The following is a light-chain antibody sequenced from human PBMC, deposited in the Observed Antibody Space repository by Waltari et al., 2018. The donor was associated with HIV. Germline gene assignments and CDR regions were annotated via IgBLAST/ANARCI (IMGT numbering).Light chain of an antibody. Sequence: QSALTQPASVSGSPGQSITISCPGTSSDVGGYNYVSCYQQHPGKAPKLMIYEVSNRPSGVSNRFSGSKSGNTASLTISGLQAEDEADYYCSLYTSSSTVVFGGGTKLTVL. CDR3: SLYTSSSTVV. J-gene: IGLJ2*01. CDR1: SSDVGGYNY. CDR2: EVS. V-gene: IGLV2-14*01.